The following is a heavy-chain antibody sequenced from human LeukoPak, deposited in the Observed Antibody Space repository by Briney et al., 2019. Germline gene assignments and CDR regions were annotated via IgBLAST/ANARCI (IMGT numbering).Heavy chain of an antibody. CDR1: GGSISNYY. Sequence: SETLSLTCTVSGGSISNYYWSWIRQPPGKRLEWIGYVSYSGSSSSNPSLESRVTISVDMSKNQFSLRLSSVTASDTAVYYCASFLAHRSNDYWGQGTLVTVSS. CDR2: VSYSGSS. V-gene: IGHV4-59*08. CDR3: ASFLAHRSNDY. D-gene: IGHD2/OR15-2a*01. J-gene: IGHJ4*02.